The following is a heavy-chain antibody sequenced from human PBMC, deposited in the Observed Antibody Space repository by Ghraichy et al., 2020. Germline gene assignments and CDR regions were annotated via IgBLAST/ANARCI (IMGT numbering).Heavy chain of an antibody. CDR1: GFTVSTNY. D-gene: IGHD5-18*01. CDR2: IYSGGNT. Sequence: GESLNISCAASGFTVSTNYMSWVRQAPGRGLEWVSVIYSGGNTHYADSVKGRFIISRDSSENALYLQMNSLRAEDTALYYCARAAGEYRGYGYWGQGTLVTVSS. V-gene: IGHV3-53*01. J-gene: IGHJ4*02. CDR3: ARAAGEYRGYGY.